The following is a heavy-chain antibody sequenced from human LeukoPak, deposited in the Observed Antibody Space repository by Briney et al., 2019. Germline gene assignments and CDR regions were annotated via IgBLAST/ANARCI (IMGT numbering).Heavy chain of an antibody. Sequence: PSETLSLTCTVSGGSISSYYWTWIRQPPGKGLEWIGYFYYSGSTNYNPSLKSRVTISIDTSKNHFSLELNSVTAADTAVYYCARNQYSSSPDFHYWGPGTLVTVSS. J-gene: IGHJ4*02. CDR2: FYYSGST. D-gene: IGHD6-13*01. CDR1: GGSISSYY. V-gene: IGHV4-59*01. CDR3: ARNQYSSSPDFHY.